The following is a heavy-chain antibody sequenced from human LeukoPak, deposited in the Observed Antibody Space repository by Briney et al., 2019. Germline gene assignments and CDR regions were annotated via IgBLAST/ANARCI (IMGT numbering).Heavy chain of an antibody. Sequence: GGSLRLSCAASGFTFSSYAMHWVRQAPGKGLEWVAVISYDGSNKYYADSVKGRFTISRDNSKNTLYLQMNSLRAEDTAVYYCARTYYYGSGPDYWGQGILVTVSS. CDR2: ISYDGSNK. V-gene: IGHV3-30-3*01. D-gene: IGHD3-10*01. CDR3: ARTYYYGSGPDY. J-gene: IGHJ4*02. CDR1: GFTFSSYA.